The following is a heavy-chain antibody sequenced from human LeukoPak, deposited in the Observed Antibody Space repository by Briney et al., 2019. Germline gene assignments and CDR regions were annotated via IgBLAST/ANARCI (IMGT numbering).Heavy chain of an antibody. Sequence: PSETLSLTCTVSGGSISSYYWSWIRQPAGKRLEWIGRIYTSGSTNYNPSLKSRVTMSVDTSKNQFSLKLSSVTAADTAVYYCARETVGYYDILTGYTAAYFDYWGQGTLVTVSS. CDR3: ARETVGYYDILTGYTAAYFDY. D-gene: IGHD3-9*01. V-gene: IGHV4-4*07. CDR1: GGSISSYY. J-gene: IGHJ4*02. CDR2: IYTSGST.